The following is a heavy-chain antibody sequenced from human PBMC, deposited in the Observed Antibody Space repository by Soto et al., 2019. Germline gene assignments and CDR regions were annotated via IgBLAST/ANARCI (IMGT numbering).Heavy chain of an antibody. V-gene: IGHV4-30-2*01. Sequence: SETLSLTCAVSGGSISSGGYSWSWIRQPPGKGLEWIGYIYHSGSPYYNPSLKSRVTISVDRSKNQFSLKLSSVTAADTAVYYCARGPPTSIWGQGTLVTVSS. CDR3: ARGPPTSI. CDR1: GGSISSGGYS. D-gene: IGHD1-1*01. CDR2: IYHSGSP. J-gene: IGHJ4*02.